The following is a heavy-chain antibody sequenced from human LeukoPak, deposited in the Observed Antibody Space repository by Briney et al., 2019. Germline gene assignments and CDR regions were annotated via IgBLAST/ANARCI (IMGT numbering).Heavy chain of an antibody. CDR3: AGAHCGGDCYSGRAFDI. V-gene: IGHV4-4*02. CDR1: GGSISSSNW. Sequence: PSETLSLTCAVPGGSISSSNWWSWVRQPPGKGLEWIGEIYHSGSTNYKPSLKSRVTISVDKSKNQFSLKLSSVTAADTAVYYCAGAHCGGDCYSGRAFDIWGQGTMVTVSS. J-gene: IGHJ3*02. CDR2: IYHSGST. D-gene: IGHD2-21*02.